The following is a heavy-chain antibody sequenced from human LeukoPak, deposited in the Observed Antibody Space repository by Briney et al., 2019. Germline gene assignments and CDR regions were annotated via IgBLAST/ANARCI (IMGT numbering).Heavy chain of an antibody. D-gene: IGHD3-10*01. CDR1: GGSISSYY. Sequence: SETLSLTCTVSGGSISSYYWSWIRQPPGKGLEWIGYIYYSGSTNYNPSLKSRVTISVDTSKNQFSLKLSSVTAADTAVYYCARDSLVRGVWGSDPWGQGTLVTVSS. CDR3: ARDSLVRGVWGSDP. J-gene: IGHJ5*02. V-gene: IGHV4-59*01. CDR2: IYYSGST.